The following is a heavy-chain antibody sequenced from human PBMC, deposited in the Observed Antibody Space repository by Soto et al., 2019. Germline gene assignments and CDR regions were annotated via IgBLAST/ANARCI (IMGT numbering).Heavy chain of an antibody. D-gene: IGHD6-13*01. J-gene: IGHJ6*02. CDR2: IIPIFGTA. CDR3: ARDFVGRIAAAGTGYYYGMDV. CDR1: GGSFSSYA. Sequence: QVQLVQSGAEVKTPGSSVKVSCKASGGSFSSYAISWVRQAPGQGLEWMGGIIPIFGTANYAQKFQGRVTITADKSTITAYMELSSLRSEDTVVYYCARDFVGRIAAAGTGYYYGMDVCGQGTTVTVSS. V-gene: IGHV1-69*06.